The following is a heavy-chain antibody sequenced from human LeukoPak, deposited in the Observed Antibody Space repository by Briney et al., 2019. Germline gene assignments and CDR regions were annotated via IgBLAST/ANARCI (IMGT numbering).Heavy chain of an antibody. J-gene: IGHJ3*02. CDR1: GFTFSSYA. CDR2: ISGSGGST. D-gene: IGHD6-13*01. Sequence: GGALRLSCAASGFTFSSYAMSWVRQAPGKGLEWVSAISGSGGSTYYADSVKGRFTISRDNSKNTLYLQMNSLRAEDTAVYYCAKDKSSTWYIYYAFDIWAQGTMVTVSS. V-gene: IGHV3-23*01. CDR3: AKDKSSTWYIYYAFDI.